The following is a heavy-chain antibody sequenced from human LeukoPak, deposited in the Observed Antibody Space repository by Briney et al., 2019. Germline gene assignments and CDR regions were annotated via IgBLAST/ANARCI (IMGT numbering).Heavy chain of an antibody. V-gene: IGHV3-7*03. Sequence: GGSLRLSCTASGFTFGDTWMNWVRQVPGQGLEWVANIKQDGSEKFYVASVKGRFTISRDNGKSSLYLQMNSLRAEDTALYYCATSYDMGWLIGYWGQGTLVTVSS. CDR2: IKQDGSEK. CDR1: GFTFGDTW. D-gene: IGHD3/OR15-3a*01. J-gene: IGHJ4*02. CDR3: ATSYDMGWLIGY.